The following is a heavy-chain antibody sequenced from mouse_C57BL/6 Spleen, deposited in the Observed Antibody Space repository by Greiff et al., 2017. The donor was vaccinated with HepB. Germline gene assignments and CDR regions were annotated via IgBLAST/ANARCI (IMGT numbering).Heavy chain of an antibody. Sequence: VKLVESGPGLVQPSQSLSITCTVSGFSLTSYGVHWVRQSPGKGLEWLGVIWRGGSTDYNAAFMSRLSITKDNSKSQVFFKMNSLQADDTAIYYCAKNSYDYDGGYYFDYWGQGTTLTVSS. D-gene: IGHD2-4*01. V-gene: IGHV2-5*01. CDR2: IWRGGST. J-gene: IGHJ2*01. CDR1: GFSLTSYG. CDR3: AKNSYDYDGGYYFDY.